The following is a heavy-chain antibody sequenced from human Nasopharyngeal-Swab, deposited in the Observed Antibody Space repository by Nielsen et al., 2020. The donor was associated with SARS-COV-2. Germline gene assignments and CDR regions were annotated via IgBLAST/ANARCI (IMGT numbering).Heavy chain of an antibody. CDR1: GGSFSGYY. J-gene: IGHJ6*02. Sequence: ETLSLTCAVYGGSFSGYYWSWIRQPPGKGLEWIGEINHSGSTNYNPSLKSRVTISVDTSKNQFSLKLSSVTAADTAVYYCARDRGWTYYYYYYGMDVWGQGTTVTVSS. CDR3: ARDRGWTYYYYYYGMDV. CDR2: INHSGST. D-gene: IGHD6-19*01. V-gene: IGHV4-34*01.